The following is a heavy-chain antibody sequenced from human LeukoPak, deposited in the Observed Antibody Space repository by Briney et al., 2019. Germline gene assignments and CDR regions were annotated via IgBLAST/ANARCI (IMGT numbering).Heavy chain of an antibody. CDR1: GFTVSSNY. V-gene: IGHV3-66*01. J-gene: IGHJ4*02. D-gene: IGHD3-22*01. CDR3: AAKWLLRRY. Sequence: GGSLRLSCTASGFTVSSNYMTWVRQAPGKGLECVSLIHSGGTTDYADSVKGRFTISRDNSKNMLYLQMNSLRVEDTAVYYCAAKWLLRRYWGQGTPVTVSS. CDR2: IHSGGTT.